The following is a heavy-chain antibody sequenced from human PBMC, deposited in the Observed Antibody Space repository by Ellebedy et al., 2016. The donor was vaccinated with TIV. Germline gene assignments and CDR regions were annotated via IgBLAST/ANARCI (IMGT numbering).Heavy chain of an antibody. Sequence: GESLKISCEASGFTFNTYCMSWVRQAPGKGLEWLSYIGTSSSPIYYADSVKGRFTISRDNAKNSLYLQMNSLRAEDTAVYYCARDLLDSSGWYGGFDYWGQGTLVTVSS. V-gene: IGHV3-21*05. D-gene: IGHD6-19*01. CDR3: ARDLLDSSGWYGGFDY. CDR1: GFTFNTYC. J-gene: IGHJ4*02. CDR2: IGTSSSPI.